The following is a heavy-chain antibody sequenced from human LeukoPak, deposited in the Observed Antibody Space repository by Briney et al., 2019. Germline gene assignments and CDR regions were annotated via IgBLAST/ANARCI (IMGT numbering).Heavy chain of an antibody. CDR2: MNPNNGNT. J-gene: IGHJ4*02. Sequence: ASVKVSCKASGYTFTSYDINWVRQATGQGLEWMGWMNPNNGNTDYAQKFQGRVTMTRDTSISTAYMELSRLRSDDTAVYYCARASLRFDYWGQGTLVTVSS. CDR1: GYTFTSYD. CDR3: ARASLRFDY. V-gene: IGHV1-8*01.